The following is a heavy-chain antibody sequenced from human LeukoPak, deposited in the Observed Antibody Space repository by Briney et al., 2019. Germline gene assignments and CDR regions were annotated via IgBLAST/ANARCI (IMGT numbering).Heavy chain of an antibody. CDR2: INTNTGNP. D-gene: IGHD6-19*01. Sequence: ASVKVSCKASGGTFSSYAISWVRQAPGQGLEWMGWINTNTGNPTYAQGFTGRFVFSLDTSVSTAYLQISSLKAEDTAVYYCARDIAVAGTENFDYWGQGTLVTVSS. CDR3: ARDIAVAGTENFDY. CDR1: GGTFSSYA. J-gene: IGHJ4*02. V-gene: IGHV7-4-1*02.